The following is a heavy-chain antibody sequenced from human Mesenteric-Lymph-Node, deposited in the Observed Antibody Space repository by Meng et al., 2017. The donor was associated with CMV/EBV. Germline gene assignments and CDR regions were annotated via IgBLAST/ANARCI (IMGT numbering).Heavy chain of an antibody. V-gene: IGHV4-59*01. CDR1: GGSISSYY. CDR2: IYYSGST. D-gene: IGHD6-13*01. CDR3: ARSSSSWPNPLGY. Sequence: GSLRLSCTVSGGSISSYYWTWIRQPPGKGLERIGYIYYSGSTNYNPSLESRVTISVDTSKNQFSLKVRSVTAADTAVYYCARSSSSWPNPLGYWGQGTLVTVSS. J-gene: IGHJ4*02.